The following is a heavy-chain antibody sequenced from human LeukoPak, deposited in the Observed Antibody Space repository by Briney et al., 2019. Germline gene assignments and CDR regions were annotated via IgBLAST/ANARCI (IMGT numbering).Heavy chain of an antibody. J-gene: IGHJ4*02. CDR2: VLSGGQT. CDR3: ARGAYADRTGYNLDS. Sequence: PKTLSLTCSLAADPAWSYYSTWVSQPPEEGLGWNGYVLSGGQTNYNPSVKSRVTISLDTSRSQFSLNLTSVTAADSAVYYCARGAYADRTGYNLDSWGQGTLVFVSS. D-gene: IGHD5-24*01. V-gene: IGHV4-59*02. CDR1: ADPAWSYY.